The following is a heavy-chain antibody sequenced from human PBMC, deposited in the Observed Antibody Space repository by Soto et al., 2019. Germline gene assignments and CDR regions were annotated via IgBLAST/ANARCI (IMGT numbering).Heavy chain of an antibody. J-gene: IGHJ5*02. Sequence: ETLSLTCTVSGDSIRSSDFNWGWIRQPPGKGLEWIGTIYRNGETFYNPPLHSRVTMSVDTSRNQFSLHLTSVTAADTAVYFCAGQTRGPIPHFGWLSPVASWGQGTLVTVS. CDR2: IYRNGET. D-gene: IGHD3-9*01. V-gene: IGHV4-39*01. CDR3: AGQTRGPIPHFGWLSPVAS. CDR1: GDSIRSSDFN.